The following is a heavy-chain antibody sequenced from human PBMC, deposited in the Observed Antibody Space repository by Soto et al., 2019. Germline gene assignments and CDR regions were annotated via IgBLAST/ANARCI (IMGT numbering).Heavy chain of an antibody. V-gene: IGHV1-2*06. Sequence: QVQLVQSGAEVQKPGASVKVSCKASGYTFSDYYVHWVRQAPGQGLEWMGRISPKSGGTNYAQKLQGRVTMTRDTSIFTAYMELSRRRSDDTAVYYCTRNAFYYNSSGYHDGFDIWGQGTLVTVSS. J-gene: IGHJ3*02. CDR2: ISPKSGGT. CDR1: GYTFSDYY. D-gene: IGHD3-22*01. CDR3: TRNAFYYNSSGYHDGFDI.